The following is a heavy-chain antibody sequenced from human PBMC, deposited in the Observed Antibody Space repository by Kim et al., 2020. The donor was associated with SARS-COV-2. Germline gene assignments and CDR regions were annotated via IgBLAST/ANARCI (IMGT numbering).Heavy chain of an antibody. V-gene: IGHV3-30*18. D-gene: IGHD6-6*01. Sequence: GGSLRLSCAASGFTFSSYGMHWVRQAPGKGLEWVAVISYDGSNKYYADSVKGRFTISRDNSKNTLYLQMNSLRAEDTAVYYCAKERYSSSHYPDYWCQGTLVTVSS. CDR1: GFTFSSYG. CDR2: ISYDGSNK. J-gene: IGHJ4*02. CDR3: AKERYSSSHYPDY.